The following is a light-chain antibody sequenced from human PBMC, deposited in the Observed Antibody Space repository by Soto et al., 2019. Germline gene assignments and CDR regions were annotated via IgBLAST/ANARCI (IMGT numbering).Light chain of an antibody. Sequence: QPVLTQSPSASASLGASVKLTCTLSSGHSNYAIAWHQQQSEKGPRYLMKVNNDGSHIKGDGIPDRLSGSSSGAERYLTISSLQSEDEADYYCQTWGTGYRVFGGGTKLTVL. J-gene: IGLJ3*02. CDR1: SGHSNYA. CDR3: QTWGTGYRV. V-gene: IGLV4-69*01. CDR2: VNNDGSH.